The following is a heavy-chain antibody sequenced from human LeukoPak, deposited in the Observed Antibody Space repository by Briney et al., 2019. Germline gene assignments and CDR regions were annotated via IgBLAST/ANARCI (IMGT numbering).Heavy chain of an antibody. V-gene: IGHV4-34*01. CDR3: ARKGRTVTTPPDY. CDR1: VGSFSGYS. D-gene: IGHD4-17*01. J-gene: IGHJ4*02. Sequence: SETLSLTCAVYVGSFSGYSWSWIRQPPGKGLEWIGEINHSGSTNYNPSLKSRVTISVDTSKNQFSLKLSSVTAADTAVYYCARKGRTVTTPPDYWGQGTLVTVSS. CDR2: INHSGST.